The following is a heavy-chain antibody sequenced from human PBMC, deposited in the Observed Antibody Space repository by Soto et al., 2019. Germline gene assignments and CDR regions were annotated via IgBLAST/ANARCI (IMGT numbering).Heavy chain of an antibody. CDR1: GYTFTSYD. CDR2: MNPNSGNT. CDR3: ASEPLARTSGLVRP. Sequence: QVQLVQSGAEVKKPGASVKVSCKASGYTFTSYDINWVRQATGQGLEWMGWMNPNSGNTGYAQKFQGRVTMTRNTSISTAYMVLSSLRSEDTAVYYCASEPLARTSGLVRPWGQGTLVTVSS. V-gene: IGHV1-8*01. J-gene: IGHJ5*02. D-gene: IGHD3-10*01.